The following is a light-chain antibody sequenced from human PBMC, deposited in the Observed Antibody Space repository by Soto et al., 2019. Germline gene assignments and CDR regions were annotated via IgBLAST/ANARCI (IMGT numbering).Light chain of an antibody. CDR3: QQYGDYNSPRYS. V-gene: IGKV3-20*01. J-gene: IGKJ2*03. CDR1: QSVSTNY. Sequence: EIVLTQSPGTLSLSPGDRVTLSCRASQSVSTNYFSWYQQKPGQAPRLLIYATSSRAVGIPDRFSGSGSRTDFTLTISRLEPEDFAMYYCQQYGDYNSPRYSFGQGTRLEI. CDR2: ATS.